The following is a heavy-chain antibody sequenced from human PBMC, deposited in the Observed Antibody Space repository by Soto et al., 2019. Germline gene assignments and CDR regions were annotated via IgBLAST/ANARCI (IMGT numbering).Heavy chain of an antibody. CDR1: GFTFSAYI. D-gene: IGHD6-13*01. J-gene: IGHJ4*02. V-gene: IGHV3-7*01. CDR3: ARDFSWSFDY. Sequence: PGGSQRLSCAASGFTFSAYIRRWVRQAPGKGLEWVATITQDGSERYYVDSVKGRFTISRDNAKNSLYLQMSSLRDEDTAVYFCARDFSWSFDYWGQGTLVTVSS. CDR2: ITQDGSER.